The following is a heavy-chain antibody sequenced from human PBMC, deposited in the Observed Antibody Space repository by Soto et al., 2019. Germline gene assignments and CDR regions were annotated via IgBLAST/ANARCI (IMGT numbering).Heavy chain of an antibody. CDR3: AIHFIFVFYIFTGHRLLYYS. J-gene: IGHJ4*02. CDR1: GGSIRSSSYY. CDR2: IYYSGST. D-gene: IGHD3-9*01. Sequence: SDTLSLTCTVSGGSIRSSSYYWGWIRQPPGKGLEWIGSIYYSGSTYYNPSLKSRVTISVDTSKNQFSLKLSSVTAADTAVYYFAIHFIFVFYIFTGHRLLYYSCAQGSPVT. V-gene: IGHV4-39*01.